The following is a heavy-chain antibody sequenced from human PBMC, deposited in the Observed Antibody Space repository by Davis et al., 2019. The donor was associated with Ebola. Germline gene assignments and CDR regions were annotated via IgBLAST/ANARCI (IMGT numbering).Heavy chain of an antibody. V-gene: IGHV1-69*13. CDR3: ARDIFSFDNEEVHYKYGMDV. D-gene: IGHD3-9*01. J-gene: IGHJ6*02. Sequence: SVKVSCKASGGTFNNYTIAWVRQAPGQRLEWMGGVIPMFGITNYAQKFQGRVTITADESTSTAYMELRSLRSEDTAVYYCARDIFSFDNEEVHYKYGMDVWGQGTTVTVS. CDR1: GGTFNNYT. CDR2: VIPMFGIT.